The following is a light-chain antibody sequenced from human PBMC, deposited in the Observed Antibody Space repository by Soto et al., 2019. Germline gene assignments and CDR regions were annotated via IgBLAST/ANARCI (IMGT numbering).Light chain of an antibody. CDR3: QQSNVYLT. J-gene: IGKJ1*01. CDR1: QGIHIW. CDR2: KAS. V-gene: IGKV1-5*03. Sequence: DIQMSQSPSTLSASVGDRVSIXXRASQGIHIWLAWYQQKPERAPKIRIHKASTLEIGVPSRFSGSCSGTEFTLTISSLQPDDFATSYCQQSNVYLTFGQGTKVEIK.